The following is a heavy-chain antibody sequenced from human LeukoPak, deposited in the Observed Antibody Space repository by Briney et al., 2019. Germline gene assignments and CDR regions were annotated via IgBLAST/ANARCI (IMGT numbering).Heavy chain of an antibody. CDR1: GFTFSSYA. D-gene: IGHD3-22*01. Sequence: PGGSLRLSCAASGFTFSSYAMSWVRQAPGKGLEWVAVISYDGSNKYYADSVKGRFTISRDNSKNTLYLQMNSLRAEDTAVYYCARVRYDSSGWDYWGQGTLVTVSS. CDR3: ARVRYDSSGWDY. CDR2: ISYDGSNK. J-gene: IGHJ4*02. V-gene: IGHV3-30-3*01.